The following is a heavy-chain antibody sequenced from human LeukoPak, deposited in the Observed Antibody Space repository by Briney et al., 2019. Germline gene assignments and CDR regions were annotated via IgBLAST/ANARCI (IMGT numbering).Heavy chain of an antibody. Sequence: ASVKVSCKASGYTFTGYYMHWVRQAPGQGLEWMGWINPNSGSTNYAQKFQGWVTMTRDTSISTAYMELSRLRSDDTAVYYCARGTPRNQLLLYHFDYWGQGTLVTVSS. V-gene: IGHV1-2*04. D-gene: IGHD2-2*02. CDR1: GYTFTGYY. J-gene: IGHJ4*02. CDR2: INPNSGST. CDR3: ARGTPRNQLLLYHFDY.